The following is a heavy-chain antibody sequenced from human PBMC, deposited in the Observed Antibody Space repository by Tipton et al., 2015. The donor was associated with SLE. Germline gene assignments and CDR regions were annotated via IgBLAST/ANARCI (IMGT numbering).Heavy chain of an antibody. CDR3: ARGGYCSGGGCYSSYYYGMDV. CDR1: GGTFSSYG. V-gene: IGHV1-69*18. Sequence: QLVQSGAEVKKPGSSVKVSCKASGGTFSSYGISWVRQAPGQGLEWMGRIIPIFGTANYAQKFQGRVTITADESTSTAYMELSSLGSEDTAVYYCARGGYCSGGGCYSSYYYGMDVWGQGTTVTVSS. CDR2: IIPIFGTA. J-gene: IGHJ6*02. D-gene: IGHD2-15*01.